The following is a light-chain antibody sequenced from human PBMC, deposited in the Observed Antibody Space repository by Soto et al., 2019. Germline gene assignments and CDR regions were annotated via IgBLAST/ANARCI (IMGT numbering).Light chain of an antibody. Sequence: QSALTQPPSASGSPGQSVIISCTGTSSDVSGYNYVSWYQQHPGKAPKLVIYEVSKRPSGVSDRFSGSKSGDTASLTVSGLQAEDEADYYCSSFAGSRTYVFGTGTKLTVL. CDR3: SSFAGSRTYV. CDR1: SSDVSGYNY. CDR2: EVS. J-gene: IGLJ1*01. V-gene: IGLV2-8*01.